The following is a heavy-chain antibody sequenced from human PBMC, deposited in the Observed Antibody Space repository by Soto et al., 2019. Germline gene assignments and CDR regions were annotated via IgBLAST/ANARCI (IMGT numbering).Heavy chain of an antibody. CDR3: ARGALCSSSNGSGAGDFVT. Sequence: GGSLRLSCAASGFTFNKYYMNWVRQAPGKGLEWVSSLSSSGTYIYYADSVKGRFTISRDNAKNSLYLQMNSLGAEDTAVYYCARGALCSSSNGSGAGDFVTWGEGLMVTVS. D-gene: IGHD2-2*01. J-gene: IGHJ3*02. V-gene: IGHV3-21*01. CDR2: LSSSGTYI. CDR1: GFTFNKYY.